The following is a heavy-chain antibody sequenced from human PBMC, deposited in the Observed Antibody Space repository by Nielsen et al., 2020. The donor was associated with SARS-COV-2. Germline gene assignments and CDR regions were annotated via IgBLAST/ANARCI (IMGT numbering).Heavy chain of an antibody. Sequence: GGSLRLSCAASGFTFSSYGMHWVRQAPGKGLEWVAVKSYDGSNKYYADSVKGRFTISRDNSKNTLYLQMNSLRAEDTAVYYCAKYCSSTSCYDDYWGQGTLVTVSS. V-gene: IGHV3-30*18. D-gene: IGHD2-2*01. J-gene: IGHJ4*02. CDR1: GFTFSSYG. CDR3: AKYCSSTSCYDDY. CDR2: KSYDGSNK.